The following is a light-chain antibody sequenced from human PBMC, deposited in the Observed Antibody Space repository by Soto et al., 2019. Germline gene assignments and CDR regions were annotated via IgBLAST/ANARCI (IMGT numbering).Light chain of an antibody. J-gene: IGKJ2*02. CDR3: QQSYSGPRT. V-gene: IGKV1-39*01. CDR2: AAD. Sequence: DIEMTQSPPSLSASVGDRVTITCRASQSIYHYLNWYQQKPGTAPKLLVYAADRLQSWVPSRFSGSGSGTDFTLTITDLQPADFATYYCQQSYSGPRTFGQGTELEIK. CDR1: QSIYHY.